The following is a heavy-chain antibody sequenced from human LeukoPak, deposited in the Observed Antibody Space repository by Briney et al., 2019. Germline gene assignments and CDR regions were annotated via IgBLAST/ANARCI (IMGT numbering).Heavy chain of an antibody. D-gene: IGHD3-10*01. CDR1: GYTFTSYG. V-gene: IGHV1-18*01. CDR3: ARVPAGLLWFGELDNWFDP. CDR2: ISAYNGNT. Sequence: ASVKVSCKASGYTFTSYGISWVRHAPGQGLEWMGWISAYNGNTNYAQKLQGRVTMTTDTSTSTAYMELRSLRSDDTAVYYCARVPAGLLWFGELDNWFDPWGQGTLVTVSS. J-gene: IGHJ5*02.